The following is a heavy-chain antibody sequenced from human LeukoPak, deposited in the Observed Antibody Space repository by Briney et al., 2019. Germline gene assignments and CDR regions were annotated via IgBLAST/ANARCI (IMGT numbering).Heavy chain of an antibody. D-gene: IGHD3-10*01. V-gene: IGHV1-69*13. CDR1: GGTFTNYA. Sequence: SVKVSCKASGGTFTNYAITWVRQAPGQGLEWMGGIVPGFDTTDYAQRFQDRLIITADESTSTAYMELSSLRSEDTAVYYCARDSDTAPYYYGSGSSNWFDPWGQGTLVTVSS. J-gene: IGHJ5*02. CDR3: ARDSDTAPYYYGSGSSNWFDP. CDR2: IVPGFDTT.